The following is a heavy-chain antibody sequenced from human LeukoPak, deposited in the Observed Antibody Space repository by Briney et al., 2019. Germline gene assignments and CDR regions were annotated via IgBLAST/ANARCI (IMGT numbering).Heavy chain of an antibody. V-gene: IGHV3-49*03. CDR3: TRYRNYYDSSGPFDY. J-gene: IGHJ4*02. D-gene: IGHD3-22*01. CDR1: GFTFGDYA. Sequence: QPGRSLRLSCTASGFTFGDYAMSWFRQAPGKGLEWVGFIRSKAYGGTTEYAASVKGRFTISRDDSKSIAYLQMNSLKTEDTAVYYCTRYRNYYDSSGPFDYWGQGTLVTVSS. CDR2: IRSKAYGGTT.